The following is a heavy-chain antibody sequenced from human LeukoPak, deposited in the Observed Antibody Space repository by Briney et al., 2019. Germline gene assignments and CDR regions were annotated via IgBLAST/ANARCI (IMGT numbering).Heavy chain of an antibody. J-gene: IGHJ5*02. D-gene: IGHD2-2*01. V-gene: IGHV1-69*05. CDR1: GGTFSSYA. Sequence: SVKVSCKASGGTFSSYAISWVRQAPGQGLVWMGGIIPIFGTANYAQKFQGRVTITTDESTSTAYMELSSLRSEDTAVYYCARMEAVLVPAAYNWFDPWGQGTLVTVSS. CDR3: ARMEAVLVPAAYNWFDP. CDR2: IIPIFGTA.